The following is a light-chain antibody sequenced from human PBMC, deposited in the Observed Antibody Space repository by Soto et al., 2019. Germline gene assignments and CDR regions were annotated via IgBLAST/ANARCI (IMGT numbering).Light chain of an antibody. Sequence: EIVLTQSPGTLSLSPGERVTLSCRASQSVSSYYLAWYQQKPGQAPRLLIYDASSRATGIPDRFSGSGSGTDFTLTISRLEPEDFAVYYCQQYGSSPPTFGQGTKVDIK. CDR2: DAS. J-gene: IGKJ1*01. V-gene: IGKV3-20*01. CDR3: QQYGSSPPT. CDR1: QSVSSYY.